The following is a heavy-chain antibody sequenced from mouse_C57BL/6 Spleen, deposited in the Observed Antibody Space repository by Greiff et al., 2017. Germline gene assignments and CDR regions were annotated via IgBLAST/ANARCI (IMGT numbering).Heavy chain of an antibody. CDR2: IGPGSGST. D-gene: IGHD2-4*01. V-gene: IGHV1-77*01. CDR3: ARSGYDYLYAMDY. CDR1: GYTFTDYY. Sequence: VQLQQSGAELVKPGASVKISCKASGYTFTDYYINWVKQRPGQGLEWIGKIGPGSGSTYYNEKFKGKATLTADKSSSTAYMPLSSLTSEDSAVYFCARSGYDYLYAMDYWGQGTSVTVSS. J-gene: IGHJ4*01.